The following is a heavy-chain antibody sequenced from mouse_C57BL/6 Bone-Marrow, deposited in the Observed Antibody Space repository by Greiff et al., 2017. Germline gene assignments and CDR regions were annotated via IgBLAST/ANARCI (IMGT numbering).Heavy chain of an antibody. CDR1: GFTFTDYY. D-gene: IGHD2-14*01. J-gene: IGHJ1*03. CDR2: IRNKANGYTT. V-gene: IGHV7-3*01. CDR3: ARYRVRYFDV. Sequence: EVHLVESGGGLVQPGGSLSLSCAASGFTFTDYYMSWVRQPPGKALEWLGFIRNKANGYTTEYSASVKGRFTISRVNSQSILYLQLNALRAEDSATYYCARYRVRYFDVWGTGTTVTVSS.